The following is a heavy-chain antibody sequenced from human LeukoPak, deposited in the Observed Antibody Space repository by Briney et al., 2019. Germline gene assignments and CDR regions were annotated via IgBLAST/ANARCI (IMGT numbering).Heavy chain of an antibody. CDR1: GGSISSYY. D-gene: IGHD6-19*01. V-gene: IGHV4-4*07. J-gene: IGHJ5*02. Sequence: PSETLSLICTVSGGSISSYYWSWIRQPAGKGLEWVGRIYTTGSTNYNPSLKSRVTMSVDTSKNQFSLKLSSVTTADTAVYYCARDLAVAGRVDWFDPWGQGTLVTVSS. CDR2: IYTTGST. CDR3: ARDLAVAGRVDWFDP.